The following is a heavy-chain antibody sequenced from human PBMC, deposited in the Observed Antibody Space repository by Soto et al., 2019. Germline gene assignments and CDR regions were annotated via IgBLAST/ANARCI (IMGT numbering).Heavy chain of an antibody. CDR1: GYSFTSYW. CDR3: ARHKYYYDSSGYSNWFDP. Sequence: PGESLKISCNGSGYSFTSYWICWVRQMPWKGLEWMGIIYPGDSDTRYSPSFQGQVTISADKSISTAYLQWSSLKASDTAIYYCARHKYYYDSSGYSNWFDPWGQGTLVTVSS. D-gene: IGHD3-22*01. CDR2: IYPGDSDT. V-gene: IGHV5-51*01. J-gene: IGHJ5*02.